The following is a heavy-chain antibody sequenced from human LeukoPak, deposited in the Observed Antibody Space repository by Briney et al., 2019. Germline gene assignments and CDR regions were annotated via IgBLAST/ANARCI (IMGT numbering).Heavy chain of an antibody. CDR2: VNNDGSST. CDR1: GFTFSNNW. Sequence: GXSLRLSCAASGFTFSNNWMHWVRQAPGKGLMWVSRVNNDGSSTTYADSVEGRFTISRDNARNTLYLQMNSLRAEDTAVYYCARSSYPYYFDYWGQGTLVTVSS. J-gene: IGHJ4*02. V-gene: IGHV3-74*01. CDR3: ARSSYPYYFDY. D-gene: IGHD6-19*01.